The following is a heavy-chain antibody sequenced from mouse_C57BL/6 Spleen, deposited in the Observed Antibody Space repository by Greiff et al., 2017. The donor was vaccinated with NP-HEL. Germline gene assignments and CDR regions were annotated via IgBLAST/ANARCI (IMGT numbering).Heavy chain of an antibody. V-gene: IGHV5-9*01. Sequence: EVQLVESGGGLVKPGGSLKLSCAASGFTFSSYTMSWVRQTPEKRLEWVATISGGGGNTYYPDSVKGRFTISRDNAKNTLYLQMSSLRSEDTALYYCARQGYYYAMDYWGQGTSVTVSS. CDR2: ISGGGGNT. J-gene: IGHJ4*01. CDR3: ARQGYYYAMDY. CDR1: GFTFSSYT.